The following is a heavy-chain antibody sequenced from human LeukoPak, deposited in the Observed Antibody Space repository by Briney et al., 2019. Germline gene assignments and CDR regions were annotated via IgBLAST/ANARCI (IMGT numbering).Heavy chain of an antibody. Sequence: PSETLSLTCTVSGGSISSYYWSWIRQPAGKGLEWIGRIYTSGSTTYNPSLKSRVTMSVDTSKNQFSLKLSSVTAADTAVYYCARDSSGWYNRNSLFDYWGQGTLVTVSS. J-gene: IGHJ4*02. CDR2: IYTSGST. V-gene: IGHV4-4*07. CDR1: GGSISSYY. CDR3: ARDSSGWYNRNSLFDY. D-gene: IGHD6-19*01.